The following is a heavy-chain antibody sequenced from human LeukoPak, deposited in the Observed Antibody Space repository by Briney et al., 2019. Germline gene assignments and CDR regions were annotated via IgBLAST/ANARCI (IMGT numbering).Heavy chain of an antibody. CDR2: IYYSGST. V-gene: IGHV4-61*08. J-gene: IGHJ5*02. D-gene: IGHD5-24*01. CDR1: GGSISSGGYY. CDR3: ARGRDGYPRPPVFFDP. Sequence: TTSETLSLTCTVSGGSISSGGYYWSWIRQPPGKGLEWIGYIYYSGSTNYNPSLKSRVTISVDTSKNQFSLKLSSVTAADTAVYYCARGRDGYPRPPVFFDPWGQGTLVTVSS.